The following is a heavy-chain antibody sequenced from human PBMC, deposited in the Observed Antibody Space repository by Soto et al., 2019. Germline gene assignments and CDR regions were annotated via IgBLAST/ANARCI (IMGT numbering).Heavy chain of an antibody. D-gene: IGHD3-10*01. J-gene: IGHJ6*02. V-gene: IGHV4-34*01. CDR2: ISHSGST. CDR1: DGSFSDYY. CDR3: ARGLRASFGVRLSYYYYGMDV. Sequence: SETLSLTCTLYDGSFSDYYWGWIRQPPGKGLEWIGEISHSGSTNYTPSLKSRVTISVDTSKNQFSLKLTSVTAADTAIYYCARGLRASFGVRLSYYYYGMDVWGQGTTVTVSS.